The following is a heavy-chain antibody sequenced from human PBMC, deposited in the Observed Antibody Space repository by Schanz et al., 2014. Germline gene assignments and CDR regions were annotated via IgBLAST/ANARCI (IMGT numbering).Heavy chain of an antibody. CDR2: IIPIRGIA. V-gene: IGHV1-69*02. D-gene: IGHD2-2*02. J-gene: IGHJ6*03. CDR3: ASTNCSSASCYTGYYYMDV. Sequence: QVQLVQSGAEVKKPGSSVKVSCKASRSTFSSYTISWVRQAPGQGLEWLGRIIPIRGIANYAQNFQGRVTITGDKSTSTAYMELTSLRAEDTAVYYCASTNCSSASCYTGYYYMDVWGKGTTVTVSS. CDR1: RSTFSSYT.